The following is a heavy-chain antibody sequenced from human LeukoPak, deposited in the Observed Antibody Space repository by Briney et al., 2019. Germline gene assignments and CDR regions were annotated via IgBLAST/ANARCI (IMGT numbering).Heavy chain of an antibody. CDR2: IYYSGST. D-gene: IGHD1-20*01. Sequence: AWETLSLTCTVSGGSISSYYWSWIRQPPGKGLEWIGYIYYSGSTNYNPSLKSRVTISVDTSKNQFSLKLSSVTAADTAVYYCARSGAQDYNYYFDYWGQGTLVTVSS. CDR3: ARSGAQDYNYYFDY. J-gene: IGHJ4*02. CDR1: GGSISSYY. V-gene: IGHV4-59*01.